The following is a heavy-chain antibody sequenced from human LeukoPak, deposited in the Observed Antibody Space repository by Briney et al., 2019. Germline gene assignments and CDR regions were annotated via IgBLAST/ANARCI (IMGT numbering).Heavy chain of an antibody. V-gene: IGHV1-18*01. Sequence: GASVKVSCKASGGTFSSYAISWVRQAPGQGLEWMGWISAYNGNTNYAQKLQGRVTMTTDTSTSTAYMELRSLRSDDTAVYYCARAETPTEDWFDPWGQGTLVTVSS. J-gene: IGHJ5*02. CDR1: GGTFSSYA. CDR2: ISAYNGNT. CDR3: ARAETPTEDWFDP. D-gene: IGHD2-15*01.